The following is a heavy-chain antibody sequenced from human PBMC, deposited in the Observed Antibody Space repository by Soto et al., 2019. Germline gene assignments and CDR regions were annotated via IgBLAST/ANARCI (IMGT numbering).Heavy chain of an antibody. CDR2: ISGSGGST. Sequence: EVQLLESGGGLVQPGGSLRLSCAASGFTFSSYAMSWVRQAPGKGLEWVSGISGSGGSTYYADSVKGRFTISRDNSKNTLYLQMNSLRAEDTAVYYCAKSFGGYSYVRYYGMDVWGQGTTVTVSS. V-gene: IGHV3-23*01. J-gene: IGHJ6*02. D-gene: IGHD5-18*01. CDR3: AKSFGGYSYVRYYGMDV. CDR1: GFTFSSYA.